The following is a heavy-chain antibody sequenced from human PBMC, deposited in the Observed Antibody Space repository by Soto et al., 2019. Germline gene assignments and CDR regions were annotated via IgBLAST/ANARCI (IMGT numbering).Heavy chain of an antibody. D-gene: IGHD6-6*01. Sequence: ASVKVSCKASGYTFTSYGISWVRQAPGQGLEWMGWISAYNGNTNYAQKLQGRVTMTTDTSTSTAYMELRSLRSDDTAVYYCASGYEKYSSSYDAFDIWGKGTMFTVS. CDR2: ISAYNGNT. V-gene: IGHV1-18*01. J-gene: IGHJ3*02. CDR3: ASGYEKYSSSYDAFDI. CDR1: GYTFTSYG.